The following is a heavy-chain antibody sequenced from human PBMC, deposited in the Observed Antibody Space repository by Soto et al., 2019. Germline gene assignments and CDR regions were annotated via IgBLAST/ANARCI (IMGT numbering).Heavy chain of an antibody. Sequence: QVQLVQSGAEVKKPGSSVNLSCKASGCTFSSYTIGWVRQAPGQGLEWMGRIIPILDIAYYAQKFQDRVTITADKSTGTAYMELSSLTSEDTAVYYCARVPPGYCSSTSCSHYDYWGQGTLVTVSS. V-gene: IGHV1-69*02. D-gene: IGHD2-2*01. CDR2: IIPILDIA. J-gene: IGHJ4*02. CDR1: GCTFSSYT. CDR3: ARVPPGYCSSTSCSHYDY.